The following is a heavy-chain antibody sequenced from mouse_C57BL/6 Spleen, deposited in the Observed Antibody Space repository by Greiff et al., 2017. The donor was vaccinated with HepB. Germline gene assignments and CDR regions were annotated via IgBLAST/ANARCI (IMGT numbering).Heavy chain of an antibody. CDR2: IYPGDGDT. CDR3: ARGGGSSYGYFDV. J-gene: IGHJ1*03. CDR1: GYAFSSYW. V-gene: IGHV1-80*01. Sequence: QVQLKESGAELVKPGASVKISCKASGYAFSSYWMNWVKQRPGKGLEWIGQIYPGDGDTNYNGKFKGKATLTADKSSSTAYMQLSSLTSEDSAVYFCARGGGSSYGYFDVWGTGTTVTVSS. D-gene: IGHD1-1*01.